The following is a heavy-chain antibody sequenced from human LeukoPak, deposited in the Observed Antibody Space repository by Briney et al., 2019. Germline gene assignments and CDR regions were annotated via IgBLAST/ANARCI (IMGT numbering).Heavy chain of an antibody. CDR2: ISSSGSTI. J-gene: IGHJ4*02. CDR3: ARDNLRIAVAGTIFDY. D-gene: IGHD6-19*01. V-gene: IGHV3-48*03. CDR1: GFTFSSYE. Sequence: GGSLRLSCAASGFTFSSYEMNWVRQAPGKGLEWVSYISSSGSTIYYADSVKGRFTISRDNAKNSLYLQMNSLRAEDTAVYYCARDNLRIAVAGTIFDYWGQGTLVTVSS.